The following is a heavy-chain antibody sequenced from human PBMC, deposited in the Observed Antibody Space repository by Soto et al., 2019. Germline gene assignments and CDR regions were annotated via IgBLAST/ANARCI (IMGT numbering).Heavy chain of an antibody. CDR2: ISHSGST. Sequence: QLQLQESGSGLVNPSQTLSLTCAVSGGSISSGNSYSWSWIRQPPGKGLEWIGSISHSGSTSYNPSLKGRVTMSVDKSKNQFSLNLSSVTAADMAVYYCARAVAPYLGTWFDPWGQGTLVIVSS. CDR3: ARAVAPYLGTWFDP. D-gene: IGHD3-16*01. J-gene: IGHJ5*02. V-gene: IGHV4-30-2*01. CDR1: GGSISSGNSYS.